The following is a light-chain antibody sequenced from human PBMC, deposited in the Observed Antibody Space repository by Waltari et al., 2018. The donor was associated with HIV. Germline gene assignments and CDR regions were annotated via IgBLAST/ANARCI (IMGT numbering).Light chain of an antibody. CDR2: EVT. Sequence: QSALTQPPSASGSPGQSVTISCTGTSSDVGGYNYVSWYQQHPGKAPKLMIYEVTKRPAGVPDLFSASKSGNTAYLTVSGLQADDEADYYCSSFAGSNNFVVFGGGTKLTVL. CDR1: SSDVGGYNY. CDR3: SSFAGSNNFVV. V-gene: IGLV2-8*01. J-gene: IGLJ3*02.